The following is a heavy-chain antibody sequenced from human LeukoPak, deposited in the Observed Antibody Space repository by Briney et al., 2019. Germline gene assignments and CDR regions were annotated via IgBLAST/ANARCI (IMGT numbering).Heavy chain of an antibody. V-gene: IGHV3-21*04. CDR2: ISSSSSYI. J-gene: IGHJ4*02. Sequence: GGSLRLSCAASGFTFSSYSMNWVRQAPGKGLEWVSSISSSSSYIYYADSVKGRFTISRDNAKNSLYLQMNSLRAEDTAVYYCARVRLYEDYFDYWGQGTLVTVSS. CDR1: GFTFSSYS. CDR3: ARVRLYEDYFDY. D-gene: IGHD2-8*01.